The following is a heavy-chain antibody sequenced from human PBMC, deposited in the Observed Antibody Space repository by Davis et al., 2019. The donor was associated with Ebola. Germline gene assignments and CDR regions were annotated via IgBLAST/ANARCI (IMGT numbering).Heavy chain of an antibody. CDR2: INHSGST. Sequence: PSETLSLTCAVYGESFSDYYWSWIRQSPGKGLEWIGEINHSGSTNYNPSLKSRVTISVDTSKNQFSLKLSSVTAADTAVYYCARGSTGDIVVVPAPITHYFDYWGQGTLVTVSS. D-gene: IGHD2-2*02. CDR1: GESFSDYY. CDR3: ARGSTGDIVVVPAPITHYFDY. V-gene: IGHV4-34*01. J-gene: IGHJ4*02.